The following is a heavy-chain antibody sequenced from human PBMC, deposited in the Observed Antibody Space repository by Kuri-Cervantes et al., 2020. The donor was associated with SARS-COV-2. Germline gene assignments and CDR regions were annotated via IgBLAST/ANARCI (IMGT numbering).Heavy chain of an antibody. CDR3: TRGVPAALQYSLYFDY. CDR2: IGTAGDT. V-gene: IGHV3-13*03. D-gene: IGHD2-2*01. Sequence: GGSLRLSCAACGFTFSSYDMHWVRQATGKGLEWVSAIGTAGDTYYPGSVKGQFTISRENAKNSLYLQMNSLRAGDTAVYYCTRGVPAALQYSLYFDYWGQGTLVTVSS. CDR1: GFTFSSYD. J-gene: IGHJ4*02.